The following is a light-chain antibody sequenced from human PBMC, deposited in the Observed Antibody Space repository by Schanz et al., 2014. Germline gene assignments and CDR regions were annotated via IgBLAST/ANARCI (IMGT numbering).Light chain of an antibody. CDR3: QYYGTSPFT. CDR1: QSVSIH. V-gene: IGKV3-15*01. CDR2: DAF. J-gene: IGKJ5*01. Sequence: EIVMTQSPAPLSVSPGERATLSCRASQSVSIHLVWYQQKPGQAPRLLIYDAFTRATGIPARFSGSGSGTEFTLTISSLQSEDFGVDYWQYYGTSPFTFGQGTRLEIK.